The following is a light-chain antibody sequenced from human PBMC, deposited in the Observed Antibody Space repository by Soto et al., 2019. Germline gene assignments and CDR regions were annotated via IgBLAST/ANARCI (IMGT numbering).Light chain of an antibody. CDR2: EVI. J-gene: IGLJ2*01. Sequence: QSVLTQPASLSGSPGQSITISCTGTSSDVGGYNYVSWYQQHPGKAPKLIIYEVINRPSGISHRFSGSKSGNTASLTISGLQAEDEADYYCSLYTGSITLLFGGGTQLTVL. CDR3: SLYTGSITLL. CDR1: SSDVGGYNY. V-gene: IGLV2-14*01.